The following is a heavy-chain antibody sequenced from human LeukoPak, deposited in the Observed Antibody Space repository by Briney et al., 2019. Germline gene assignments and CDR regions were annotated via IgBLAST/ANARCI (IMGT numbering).Heavy chain of an antibody. D-gene: IGHD1-7*01. V-gene: IGHV1-69*01. J-gene: IGHJ4*02. CDR1: GGTFSSYA. CDR3: ARAGELELRDGYFDY. CDR2: IIPIFGTA. Sequence: GSTVKVSCKASGGTFSSYAISWVRQAPGQGLEWMGGIIPIFGTANYAQKFQGRVPITAAESTSTAYMELSSLRSEDTTVYYCARAGELELRDGYFDYWGQGTLVTVSS.